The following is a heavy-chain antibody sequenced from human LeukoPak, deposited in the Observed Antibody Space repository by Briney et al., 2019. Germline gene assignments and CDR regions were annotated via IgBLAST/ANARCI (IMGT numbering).Heavy chain of an antibody. CDR3: ASALRVTGQIDY. J-gene: IGHJ4*02. Sequence: PSETLSLACAVYGGSFSGYYWSWIRQPPGKGLEWIGEINHSGSTNYNPSLKSRVTISVDTSKNQFSLKLSSVTAADTAVYYCASALRVTGQIDYWGQGTLVTVSS. D-gene: IGHD5-18*01. CDR2: INHSGST. V-gene: IGHV4-34*01. CDR1: GGSFSGYY.